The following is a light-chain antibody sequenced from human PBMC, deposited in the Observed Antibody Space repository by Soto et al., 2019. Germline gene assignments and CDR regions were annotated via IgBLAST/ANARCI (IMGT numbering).Light chain of an antibody. CDR3: QHFDNVPIT. CDR1: QGISKS. CDR2: GAS. J-gene: IGKJ5*01. Sequence: DIQMTQSPPSLSASVGDRVTITCQASQGISKSLNWYQQKPGQAPKLLIYGASNLETGVPSRFSGSGSGTDFTFTISSLQPEDIATYYCQHFDNVPITFGQGTRLEMK. V-gene: IGKV1-33*01.